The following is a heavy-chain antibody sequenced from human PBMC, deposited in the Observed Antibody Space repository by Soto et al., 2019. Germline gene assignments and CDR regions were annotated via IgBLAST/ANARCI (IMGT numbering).Heavy chain of an antibody. CDR2: ISSSSSYI. V-gene: IGHV3-21*01. Sequence: GGSLRLSCAASGFTFSSYSMNWVRQAPGKGLEWVSSISSSSSYIYYADSVKGRFTISRDNAKNSLYLQMNSLRAEDTAVYYFARFGGFGSNYYYYGMDVWGQGTTVTVSS. CDR1: GFTFSSYS. D-gene: IGHD3-10*01. CDR3: ARFGGFGSNYYYYGMDV. J-gene: IGHJ6*02.